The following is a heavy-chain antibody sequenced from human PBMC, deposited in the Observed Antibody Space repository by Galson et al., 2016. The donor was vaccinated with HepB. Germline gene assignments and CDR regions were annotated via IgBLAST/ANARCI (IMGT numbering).Heavy chain of an antibody. V-gene: IGHV5-51*03. CDR2: IYPXXSDT. Sequence: QSGAEVKKPGESLKIXXXGSXXXFTXXWIXXXRQXXXKGXXWMXXIYPXXSDTRYSPSFQGQVTISADXSISTAYLQXGSLKASDTAMYYCATMYWNADDXXGMDVWXQXTTXXVSS. J-gene: IGHJ6*02. D-gene: IGHD1-1*01. CDR1: XXXFTXXW. CDR3: ATMYWNADDXXGMDV.